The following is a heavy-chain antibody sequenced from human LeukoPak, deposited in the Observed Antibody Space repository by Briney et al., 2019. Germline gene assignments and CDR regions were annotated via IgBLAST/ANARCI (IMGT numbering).Heavy chain of an antibody. CDR1: GLAFRNYW. Sequence: GGSLRLSCAASGLAFRNYWMSWIRQAPGKGLEWGSHISEDGSNKYCVDSVEGRFTISRDNAKNSLYPQMNSLRVEDTAVYYCVSWSGKYYVTSEIPANYWGQGTLVTVSS. CDR2: ISEDGSNK. V-gene: IGHV3-7*01. J-gene: IGHJ4*02. D-gene: IGHD3-10*02. CDR3: VSWSGKYYVTSEIPANY.